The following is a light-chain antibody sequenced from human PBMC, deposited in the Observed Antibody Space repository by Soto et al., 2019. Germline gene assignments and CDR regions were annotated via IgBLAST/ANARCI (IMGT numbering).Light chain of an antibody. J-gene: IGLJ1*01. CDR3: SSYAGYNNYV. CDR1: SSDVGGYNY. V-gene: IGLV2-8*01. Sequence: QSALTQPPSASGSPGQSVTISCTGTSSDVGGYNYVSWYQQHPGKASKLLIYEVTKRPSGVPDRFAGSKSGNTASLTISGLQTEDEADYHCSSYAGYNNYVFGSGTKVTVL. CDR2: EVT.